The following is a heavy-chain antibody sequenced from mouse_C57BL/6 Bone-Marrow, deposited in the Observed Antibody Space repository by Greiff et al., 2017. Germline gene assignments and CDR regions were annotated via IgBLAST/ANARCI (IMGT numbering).Heavy chain of an antibody. V-gene: IGHV2-9*01. CDR1: GFSLTSYG. CDR3: AKRRGSSLAY. J-gene: IGHJ3*01. D-gene: IGHD1-1*01. CDR2: IWGGGST. Sequence: VKVVESGPGLVAPSQSLSITCTVSGFSLTSYGVDWVRQPPGKGLEWLGVIWGGGSTNYNSALMSRLSISKDNSKSQVFVKMNSLQTDDTAMYYCAKRRGSSLAYWGQGTLVTVSA.